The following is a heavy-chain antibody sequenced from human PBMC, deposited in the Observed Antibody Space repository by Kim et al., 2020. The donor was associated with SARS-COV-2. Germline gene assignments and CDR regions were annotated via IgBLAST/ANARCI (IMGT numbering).Heavy chain of an antibody. CDR2: ISGSSSFL. D-gene: IGHD4-17*01. J-gene: IGHJ6*01. CDR3: AREDYGDYVGDYVMDV. V-gene: IGHV3-21*01. Sequence: GGSLRLSCAASGFIFNSYIMNWVRQAPGKGLEWVSSISGSSSFLYYADSVKGRFTISRDNAKNSLYLQMNRLRAEDTAVYFCAREDYGDYVGDYVMDVWG. CDR1: GFIFNSYI.